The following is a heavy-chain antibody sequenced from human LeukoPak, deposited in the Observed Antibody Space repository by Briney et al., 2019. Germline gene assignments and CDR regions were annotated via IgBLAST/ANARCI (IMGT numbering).Heavy chain of an antibody. CDR1: GFSLSTSGMR. V-gene: IGHV2-70*04. J-gene: IGHJ4*02. CDR3: ARTPYCGGDCYVDY. Sequence: SGPTLVNPTQTLTLTCTFSGFSLSTSGMRVSWIRQPPGKALEWLARIDWDDDKFYCTSLKTRLTISNDTSKNQVVLTMTNMDPVDTATYYCARTPYCGGDCYVDYWGQGTLVTVSS. CDR2: IDWDDDK. D-gene: IGHD2-21*02.